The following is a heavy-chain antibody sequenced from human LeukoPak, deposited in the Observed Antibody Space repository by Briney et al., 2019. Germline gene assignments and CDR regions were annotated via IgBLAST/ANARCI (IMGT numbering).Heavy chain of an antibody. CDR1: GFTFSSYA. Sequence: PGGSLRLSCAASGFTFSSYAMSWVRQAPGKGLEWVSAISGSGGSTYYADSVKGRFTISRDNSKNTLYLQMNSLRAEDTAVYYCAKYLDRMLAAAGTEDYYYYYGMDVWGQGTTVTVSS. V-gene: IGHV3-23*01. D-gene: IGHD6-13*01. J-gene: IGHJ6*02. CDR2: ISGSGGST. CDR3: AKYLDRMLAAAGTEDYYYYYGMDV.